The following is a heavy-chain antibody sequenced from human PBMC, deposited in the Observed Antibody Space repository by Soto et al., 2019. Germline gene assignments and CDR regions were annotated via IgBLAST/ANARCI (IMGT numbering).Heavy chain of an antibody. CDR1: GFTFNIYS. Sequence: EVQLVESGGDLVQRGGSLRLSCAASGFTFNIYSMNWVRQAPGKGLEWFSYITSDTKTIKYADSVKGRFTISRDNAKISVYLQMNSLRDEDTAVYYCARSVEGHFDYWGQGTVVTVSS. CDR2: ITSDTKTI. V-gene: IGHV3-48*02. J-gene: IGHJ4*02. CDR3: ARSVEGHFDY. D-gene: IGHD6-19*01.